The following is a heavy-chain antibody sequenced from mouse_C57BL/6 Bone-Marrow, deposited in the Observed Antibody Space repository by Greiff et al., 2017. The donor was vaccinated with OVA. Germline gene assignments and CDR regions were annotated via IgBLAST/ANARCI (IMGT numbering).Heavy chain of an antibody. CDR1: GFSFNTYA. D-gene: IGHD2-2*01. V-gene: IGHV10-1*01. CDR3: VSRGLPS. J-gene: IGHJ3*01. Sequence: EVMLVESGGGLVQPKGSLKLSCAASGFSFNTYAMNWVRQAPGQGLEWVARIRSKSNNYATYYADSVKDRFTISRDDSESMLYLQMNNLKTEDTAMYYCVSRGLPSWGQGTLVTVSA. CDR2: IRSKSNNYAT.